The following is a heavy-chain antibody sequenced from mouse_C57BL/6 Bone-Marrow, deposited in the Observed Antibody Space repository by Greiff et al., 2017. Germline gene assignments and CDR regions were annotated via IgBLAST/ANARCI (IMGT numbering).Heavy chain of an antibody. Sequence: QVQLQQSGAELARPGASVKLSCKASGYTFTSYGISWVKQRTGQGLEWIGEIYPRSGNTSYNEKFKGKATLTADKSSSTAYMELRSLTSEDSAVYFCARRDYYGSRRDYWGQGTTLTVSS. CDR2: IYPRSGNT. J-gene: IGHJ2*01. V-gene: IGHV1-81*01. D-gene: IGHD1-1*01. CDR1: GYTFTSYG. CDR3: ARRDYYGSRRDY.